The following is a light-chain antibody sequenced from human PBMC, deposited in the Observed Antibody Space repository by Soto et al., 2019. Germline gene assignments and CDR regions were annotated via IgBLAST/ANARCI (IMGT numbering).Light chain of an antibody. CDR2: GAS. J-gene: IGKJ1*01. CDR1: QSVSSN. V-gene: IGKV3-15*01. CDR3: QQYNNWPWT. Sequence: EIVMTQSPATLSVSLGERATLSCRASQSVSSNLAWYQLKPGQAPRLLIYGASTRATGIPARFSGSGSGTEFTLTISSLQSEDFAVYYCQQYNNWPWTFGQGTKVDI.